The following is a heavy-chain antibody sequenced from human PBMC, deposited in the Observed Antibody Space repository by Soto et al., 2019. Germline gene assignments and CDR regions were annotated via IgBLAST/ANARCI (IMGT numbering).Heavy chain of an antibody. CDR2: INHSGST. Sequence: SETLSLTCAVYGGSFSCYDWSWIRQPPGKGLEWIGEINHSGSTNYNPSLKSRVTISVDTSKNQFSLKLSSVTAADTAVYYCARVRSSSPETVAHYYYYYGMDVWGQGTTVTVSS. V-gene: IGHV4-34*01. CDR1: GGSFSCYD. D-gene: IGHD6-6*01. CDR3: ARVRSSSPETVAHYYYYYGMDV. J-gene: IGHJ6*02.